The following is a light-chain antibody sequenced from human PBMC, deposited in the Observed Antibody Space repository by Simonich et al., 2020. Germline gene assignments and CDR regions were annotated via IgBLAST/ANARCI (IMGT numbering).Light chain of an antibody. CDR1: QCLVPRDGKTN. V-gene: IGKV2D-29*02. J-gene: IGKJ1*01. CDR2: EVS. CDR3: MQSIQPTWT. Sequence: DIVMTQTPLSLSVTTCQPASISCKSRQCLVPRDGKTNMYWDLQKPGQSRQLLIYEVSNRFSGVPDRFSGSGSGTDFTLKISRVEAEDVGVYYCMQSIQPTWTFGQGTKVEIK.